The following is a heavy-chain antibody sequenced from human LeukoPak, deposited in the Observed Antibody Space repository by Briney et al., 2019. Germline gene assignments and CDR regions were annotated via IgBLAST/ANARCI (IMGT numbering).Heavy chain of an antibody. CDR1: GFTFSTYA. J-gene: IGHJ4*02. Sequence: GGSLRLSCAASGFTFSTYAMSWVRQAPGKGLEWVSAVRGSGSDTYYADSVKGRFTISRDNSKNTLFLQMNSLRAEDTAAYYCAREYCTTKSCLDSWGQGTLVTVSS. CDR3: AREYCTTKSCLDS. CDR2: VRGSGSDT. V-gene: IGHV3-23*01. D-gene: IGHD1-26*01.